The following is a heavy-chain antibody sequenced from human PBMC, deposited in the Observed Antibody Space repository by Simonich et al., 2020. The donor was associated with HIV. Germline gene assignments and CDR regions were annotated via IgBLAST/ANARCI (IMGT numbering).Heavy chain of an antibody. J-gene: IGHJ4*02. CDR3: ARILETGMRENY. CDR2: INNSGSI. Sequence: QVQLQQWGAGLLKPSETLSLTCAVYGGSFSGYYWSWIRQPPGKGLEWIAKINNSGSIYYNPSLKSRVTISVDTSKSQFSLKVSSVTAADTAVYYCARILETGMRENYWGQGTLVTVSS. CDR1: GGSFSGYY. V-gene: IGHV4-34*01. D-gene: IGHD1-1*01.